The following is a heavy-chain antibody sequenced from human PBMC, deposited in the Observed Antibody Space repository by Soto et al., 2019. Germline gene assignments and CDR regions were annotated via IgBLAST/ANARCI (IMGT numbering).Heavy chain of an antibody. D-gene: IGHD4-17*01. CDR2: IYPGDSDT. Sequence: PGESLKISCKGSGYIFTSYCIGWVRQMPGKGLEWMGIIYPGDSDTTYSPSFQGHVTISADKSISTAYLQWSSLKASDTAMYYCARHEGFGDSYWYFDLWGRGTLVTVSS. V-gene: IGHV5-51*01. CDR1: GYIFTSYC. CDR3: ARHEGFGDSYWYFDL. J-gene: IGHJ2*01.